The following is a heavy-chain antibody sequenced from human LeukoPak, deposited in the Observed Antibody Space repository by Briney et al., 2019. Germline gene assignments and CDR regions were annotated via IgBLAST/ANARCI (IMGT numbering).Heavy chain of an antibody. V-gene: IGHV4-34*01. CDR2: INHSGST. CDR3: ARGEEMAAAGLNAFDI. D-gene: IGHD6-13*01. J-gene: IGHJ3*02. CDR1: GGSFSGYY. Sequence: SETLSLTCAVYGGSFSGYYWSWIRQPPGKGLEWIGEINHSGSTNYNPSLKSRVTISVDTSKNQFSLKLSSVTAADTAVYYCARGEEMAAAGLNAFDIWGQGTMVTVSS.